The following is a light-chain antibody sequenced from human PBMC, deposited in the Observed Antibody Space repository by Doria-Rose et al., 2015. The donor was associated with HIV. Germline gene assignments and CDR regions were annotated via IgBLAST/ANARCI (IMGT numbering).Light chain of an antibody. CDR1: QSFSSTY. CDR3: HQYGTSWT. J-gene: IGKJ1*01. Sequence: TQSPGTLSLSPGEGATLSCRASQSFSSTYLAWYQRKPGQAPSLLIYDGSTRATGIPDRFSVSESGTDFTLTINRLEPEDFALYYCHQYGTSWTFGQGTKVEI. V-gene: IGKV3-20*01. CDR2: DGS.